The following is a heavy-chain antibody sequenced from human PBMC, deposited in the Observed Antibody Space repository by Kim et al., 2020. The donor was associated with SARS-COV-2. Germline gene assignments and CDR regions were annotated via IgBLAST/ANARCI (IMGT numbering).Heavy chain of an antibody. CDR1: GFTFSSYG. D-gene: IGHD5-12*01. CDR2: ISYDGSNK. CDR3: AKDHYSGYDWGYYFDY. Sequence: GGSLRLSCAASGFTFSSYGMHWVRQAPGKGLEWVAVISYDGSNKYYADSVKGRFTISRDNSKNTLYLQMNSLRAEDTAVYYCAKDHYSGYDWGYYFDYWGQGTLVTVSS. J-gene: IGHJ4*02. V-gene: IGHV3-30*18.